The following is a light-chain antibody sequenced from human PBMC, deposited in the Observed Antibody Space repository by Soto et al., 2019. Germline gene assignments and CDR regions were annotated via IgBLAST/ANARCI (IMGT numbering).Light chain of an antibody. V-gene: IGKV3-20*01. CDR2: GAS. CDR3: QHYGGSPLYT. J-gene: IGKJ2*01. CDR1: QSVRSNY. Sequence: EIVFTQSPGTLSLSPGEGATLSCRASQSVRSNYLAWYQQKPGQAPRLLIYGASSRATGIPDRFSGSGSGTDFTLTISRLEPEDFAVYYCQHYGGSPLYTFGQGTKLEIK.